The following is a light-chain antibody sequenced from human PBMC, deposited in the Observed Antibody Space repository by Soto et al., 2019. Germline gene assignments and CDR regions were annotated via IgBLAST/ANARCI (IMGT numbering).Light chain of an antibody. Sequence: EIVMTQSPATLSVSPGERASLSCRASQSVSINLAWYQQKPGQAPRLLIYGASTRATGIPARFSGSGSGTEFTLTISSLQSEDFAVYYCQQYNNWPPGTFGQGTQGGYQ. CDR1: QSVSIN. CDR2: GAS. V-gene: IGKV3-15*01. CDR3: QQYNNWPPGT. J-gene: IGKJ1*01.